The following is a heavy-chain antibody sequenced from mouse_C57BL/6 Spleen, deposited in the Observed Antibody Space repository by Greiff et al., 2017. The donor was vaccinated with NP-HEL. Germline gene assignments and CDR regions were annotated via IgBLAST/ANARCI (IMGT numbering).Heavy chain of an antibody. V-gene: IGHV1-55*01. CDR2: IYPGSGST. CDR1: GYTFTSYW. J-gene: IGHJ4*01. D-gene: IGHD2-3*01. CDR3: ARRDGYYGNYAMDY. Sequence: VQLQQPGAELVKPGASVKMSCKASGYTFTSYWITWVKQRPGQGLEWIGDIYPGSGSTNYNEKFKSKATLTVDTSSSTAYMQLSSLTSEDSAVYYCARRDGYYGNYAMDYWGQGTSVTVSS.